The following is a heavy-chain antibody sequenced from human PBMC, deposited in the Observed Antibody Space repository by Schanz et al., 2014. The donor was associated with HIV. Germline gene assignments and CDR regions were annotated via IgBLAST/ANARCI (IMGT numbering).Heavy chain of an antibody. Sequence: EVQLVESGGGLVQPGRSLRLSCAASGFTFDDYAMHWVRQAPGKGLEWVSCISWNSGSIGYADSVKGRFTISRDNAKNSLYLQMNSLRAEDTALYYCACACDSGGTSCFDYWGQGTLVTVSS. D-gene: IGHD4-17*01. J-gene: IGHJ4*02. CDR3: ACACDSGGTSCFDY. CDR2: ISWNSGSI. CDR1: GFTFDDYA. V-gene: IGHV3-9*01.